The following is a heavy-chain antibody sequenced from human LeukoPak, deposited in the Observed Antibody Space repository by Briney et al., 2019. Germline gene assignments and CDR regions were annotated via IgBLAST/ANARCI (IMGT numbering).Heavy chain of an antibody. CDR1: GFTFSSYG. CDR3: ASGPLDYFDY. J-gene: IGHJ4*02. D-gene: IGHD5-12*01. Sequence: GSLKLSCPASGFTFSSYGMHWVRKAPGKGLEWVAYIRYDGSVKYHADSVKGRFTISRDNSKNTLYLQMNSLRPEDTAVYYCASGPLDYFDYWGQGTLVTVSS. CDR2: IRYDGSVK. V-gene: IGHV3-30*02.